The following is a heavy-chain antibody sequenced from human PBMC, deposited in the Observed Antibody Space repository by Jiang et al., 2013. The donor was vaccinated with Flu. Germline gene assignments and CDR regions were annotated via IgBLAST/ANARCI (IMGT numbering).Heavy chain of an antibody. CDR1: TFTSYA. CDR3: ARGRIVGATSNFDY. Sequence: TFTSYAMNWVRQAPGQGLEWMGWINTNTGNPTYAQGFTGRFVFSLDTSVSTAYLQISSLKAEDTAVYYCARGRIVGATSNFDYWGQGTLVTVSS. D-gene: IGHD1-26*01. CDR2: INTNTGNP. V-gene: IGHV7-4-1*02. J-gene: IGHJ4*02.